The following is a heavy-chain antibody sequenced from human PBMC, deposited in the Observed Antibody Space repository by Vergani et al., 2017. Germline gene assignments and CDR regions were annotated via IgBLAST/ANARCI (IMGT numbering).Heavy chain of an antibody. D-gene: IGHD3-3*01. Sequence: QESGPGLVKPSETLSLTCTVSGGSISSSSYYWGWIRQPPGKALEWLALIYWNDDKRYSPSLKSRLTITKDTSKNQVVLTMTNMDPVDTATYYCAHSDFWSGYYTGFDYWGQGTLVTVSS. J-gene: IGHJ4*02. CDR1: GGSISSSSYY. CDR3: AHSDFWSGYYTGFDY. V-gene: IGHV2-5*01. CDR2: IYWNDDK.